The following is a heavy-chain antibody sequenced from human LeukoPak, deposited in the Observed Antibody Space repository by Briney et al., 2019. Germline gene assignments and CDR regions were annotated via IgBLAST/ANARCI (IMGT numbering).Heavy chain of an antibody. V-gene: IGHV1-2*06. CDR3: AGEDNSSGYRPFDI. Sequence: GASVKVSCKAFGYTFTGYYIHWVRQAPGQGLEWMGRINPNNGGTNYAQKFQGRVTMTRDMSMSTAYMELSRLRSVDTAVYYCAGEDNSSGYRPFDIWGQGQWSPSLQ. J-gene: IGHJ3*02. CDR1: GYTFTGYY. CDR2: INPNNGGT. D-gene: IGHD3-22*01.